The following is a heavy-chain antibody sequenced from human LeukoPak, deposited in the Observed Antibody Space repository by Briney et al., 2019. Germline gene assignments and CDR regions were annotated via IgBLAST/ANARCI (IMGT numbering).Heavy chain of an antibody. V-gene: IGHV3-30*04. CDR2: ISYDGSNK. D-gene: IGHD3-22*01. Sequence: GRSLRLSCAASGFTFSSYAMHWVRQAPGKGLEGVAVISYDGSNKYYADSVKGRFTISRDNSKNTLYLQMNSLRAEDTAVYYCARDGHYYDSRGYYSLDYWGQGTLVTVSS. CDR3: ARDGHYYDSRGYYSLDY. J-gene: IGHJ4*02. CDR1: GFTFSSYA.